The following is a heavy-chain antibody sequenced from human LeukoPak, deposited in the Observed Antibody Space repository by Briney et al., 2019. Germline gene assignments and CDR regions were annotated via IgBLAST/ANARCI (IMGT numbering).Heavy chain of an antibody. J-gene: IGHJ4*02. CDR2: MNPNSGNT. V-gene: IGHV1-8*01. D-gene: IGHD6-13*01. CDR3: YLGAATSGGLFDY. CDR1: GYTFTSYD. Sequence: GASVKVSCRASGYTFTSYDINWVRQATGQGLEWMGWMNPNSGNTGYAQKFQGRVTMTRNTSISTAYMELSSLRSEDTAVYYCYLGAATSGGLFDYWGQGTLVTVSS.